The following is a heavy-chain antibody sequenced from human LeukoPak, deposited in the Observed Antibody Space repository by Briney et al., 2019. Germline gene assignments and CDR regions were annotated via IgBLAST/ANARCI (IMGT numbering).Heavy chain of an antibody. V-gene: IGHV3-66*02. J-gene: IGHJ4*02. Sequence: GGSLRLSCAASGFTVSSNYMSWVRQAPGKGLEWVSVIYSGGSRYYEDSVKGRFTISRDNSKNTLYLQMNSLRAEDTAVYYCARDRYSSSSNFDYWGQGTLVTVSS. CDR2: IYSGGSR. CDR3: ARDRYSSSSNFDY. D-gene: IGHD6-13*01. CDR1: GFTVSSNY.